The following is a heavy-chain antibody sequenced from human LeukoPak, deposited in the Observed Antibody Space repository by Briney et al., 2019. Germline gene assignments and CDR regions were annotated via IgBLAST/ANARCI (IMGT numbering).Heavy chain of an antibody. CDR2: IYSGGST. J-gene: IGHJ6*03. V-gene: IGHV3-53*01. Sequence: GGSLRLSCAASGFTVSSNYMSWVRQAPGKGLEWVSVIYSGGSTYYADSVKGRFTISRDNSKNTLYLQMNSLRAEDTAVYYCARCTENYDILTGYYYYYYMDVWGKGTTVTISS. CDR1: GFTVSSNY. D-gene: IGHD3-9*01. CDR3: ARCTENYDILTGYYYYYYMDV.